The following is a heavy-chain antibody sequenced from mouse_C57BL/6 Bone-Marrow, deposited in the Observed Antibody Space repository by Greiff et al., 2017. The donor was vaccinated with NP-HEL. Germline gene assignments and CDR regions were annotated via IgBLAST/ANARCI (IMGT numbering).Heavy chain of an antibody. CDR3: ARSWTDYYGSSYLAY. D-gene: IGHD1-1*01. V-gene: IGHV1-72*01. Sequence: QVQLQQPGAELVMPGASVKLSCKASGYTFTSYWMHWVKQRPGRGLEWIGRIDPNSGGTKYNEKFKSKATLTVDKPSSTAYMQLSSLTYEDSAVYYCARSWTDYYGSSYLAYGGQGTLVTVSA. CDR2: IDPNSGGT. J-gene: IGHJ3*01. CDR1: GYTFTSYW.